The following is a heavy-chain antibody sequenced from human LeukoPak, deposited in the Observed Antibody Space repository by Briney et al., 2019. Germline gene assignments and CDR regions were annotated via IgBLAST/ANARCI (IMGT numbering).Heavy chain of an antibody. J-gene: IGHJ4*02. CDR1: GGSISICY. D-gene: IGHD6-19*01. V-gene: IGHV4-59*01. CDR3: ARFKRAGGWSYFDY. Sequence: SETLSLTCTVSGGSISICYWSWIRQPPGKGLEWIGHIYNSGSTNYSPSLKSRVTISVDTSKNQFSLKLSSVTAADTAVYYCARFKRAGGWSYFDYWGQGTLVTVSS. CDR2: IYNSGST.